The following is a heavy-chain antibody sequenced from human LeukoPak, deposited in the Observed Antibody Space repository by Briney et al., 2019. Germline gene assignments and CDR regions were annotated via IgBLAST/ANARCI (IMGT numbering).Heavy chain of an antibody. Sequence: ESLKISWKGSGYSFTSYLIGWVRQMPGKSLEWMGIIYPGDSDTRYSPSFQGQVTISADKSISTAYLQWSSLKASDTAMYYCARSRGPLGSFDYWGQGTLVTVSS. J-gene: IGHJ4*02. D-gene: IGHD3-10*01. CDR3: ARSRGPLGSFDY. V-gene: IGHV5-51*01. CDR2: IYPGDSDT. CDR1: GYSFTSYL.